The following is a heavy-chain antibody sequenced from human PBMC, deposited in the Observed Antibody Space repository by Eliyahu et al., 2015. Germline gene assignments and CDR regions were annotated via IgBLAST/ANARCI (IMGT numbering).Heavy chain of an antibody. CDR2: INPYNGNT. Sequence: QVHLVQSGAEVKKPGASVKVSCMASGDAFTKDLIHWVRQAPGQRFEWMGGINPYNGNTKYTQMFQGRVTFSRDTSASTVYMEVRSLRSEDTAVYYCARLLSTGGRPGLDPWGQGTLVTVSS. D-gene: IGHD6-6*01. J-gene: IGHJ5*02. CDR1: GDAFTKDL. V-gene: IGHV1-3*01. CDR3: ARLLSTGGRPGLDP.